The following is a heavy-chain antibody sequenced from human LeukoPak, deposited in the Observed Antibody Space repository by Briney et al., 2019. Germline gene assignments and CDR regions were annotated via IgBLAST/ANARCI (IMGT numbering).Heavy chain of an antibody. J-gene: IGHJ6*03. CDR3: ARAGGTNGVDDYMDV. CDR1: VYTFTSYD. CDR2: MNPNSGNT. Sequence: ASVKVSCKASVYTFTSYDINWVRQATGQGLEWMGWMNPNSGNTGYAQKFQGRVTMTRNTSISTAYMELSSLRSEDTAVYYCARAGGTNGVDDYMDVWGKGTTVTVSS. V-gene: IGHV1-8*01. D-gene: IGHD2-8*01.